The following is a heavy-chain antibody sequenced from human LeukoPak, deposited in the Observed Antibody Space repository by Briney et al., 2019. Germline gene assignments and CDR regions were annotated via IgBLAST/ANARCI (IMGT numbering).Heavy chain of an antibody. J-gene: IGHJ4*02. D-gene: IGHD3-22*01. CDR1: GGSFSGYY. CDR2: INHSGST. CDR3: ARGGYYDSSGYPLDY. Sequence: SETLSLTCAVYGGSFSGYYWSWIRQPPGKGLEWIGEINHSGSTNYNPSLKSRVTISVDTSKNQFSLKLSSVTAADTAVYYCARGGYYDSSGYPLDYWGQGTLVTVSS. V-gene: IGHV4-34*01.